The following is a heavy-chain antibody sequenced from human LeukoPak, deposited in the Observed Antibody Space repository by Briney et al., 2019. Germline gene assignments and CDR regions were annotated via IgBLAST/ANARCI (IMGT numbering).Heavy chain of an antibody. J-gene: IGHJ1*01. CDR1: GYTFTSYY. CDR3: ARDSMIVGWYFQH. V-gene: IGHV1-46*01. CDR2: INPSGGDT. D-gene: IGHD3-22*01. Sequence: ASVKVSCKASGYTFTSYYMHWVRQAPGQGLEWMGIINPSGGDTNYAQKFQGRVTLTRDTSTSTVYMELSSLRAEDTAVYYCARDSMIVGWYFQHWGQGTLVTVSS.